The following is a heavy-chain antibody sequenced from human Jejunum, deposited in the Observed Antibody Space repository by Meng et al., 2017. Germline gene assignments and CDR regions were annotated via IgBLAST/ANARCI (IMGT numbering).Heavy chain of an antibody. Sequence: QIPLKESGPTLVKPPQTLTLTCTFSGFSLSTGGVAVGWIRQPPGKALEWLALIYGNDDKRYSPSLKNRLTISKDTSKNYVVLTMTNMDPADTATYYCTHRLDSSYDYWGQGTLVTVSS. D-gene: IGHD2-2*01. V-gene: IGHV2-5*01. J-gene: IGHJ4*02. CDR1: GFSLSTGGVA. CDR3: THRLDSSYDY. CDR2: IYGNDDK.